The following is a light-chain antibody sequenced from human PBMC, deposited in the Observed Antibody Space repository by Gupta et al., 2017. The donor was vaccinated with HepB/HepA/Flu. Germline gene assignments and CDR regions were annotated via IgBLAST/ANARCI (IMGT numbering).Light chain of an antibody. V-gene: IGLV3-19*01. CDR3: NSRDSSGNPVV. CDR2: GKN. CDR1: SLRSYY. J-gene: IGLJ2*01. Sequence: SSELTQDPAVSVALGQTVRITCQGDSLRSYYASWYQQKPGQAPVLVIYGKNNRPSGSPDRFSGSSSGNTASLTITGAQAEEEADYYCNSRDSSGNPVVFGGGTKLTVL.